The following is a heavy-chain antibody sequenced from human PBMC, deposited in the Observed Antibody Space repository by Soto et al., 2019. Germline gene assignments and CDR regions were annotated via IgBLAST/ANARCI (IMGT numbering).Heavy chain of an antibody. CDR1: GFTFSSYG. V-gene: IGHV3-33*01. D-gene: IGHD3-22*01. Sequence: QVQLVESGGGVVQPGRSLRLSCAASGFTFSSYGMHWVRQAPGKGLEWVAVIWYDGSNKYYADSVKGRFTISRDNSKNTLYLQMNSLRAEDTAVYYCARDAVRVLGSGYFYLFDYWGQGTLVTVSS. CDR2: IWYDGSNK. CDR3: ARDAVRVLGSGYFYLFDY. J-gene: IGHJ4*02.